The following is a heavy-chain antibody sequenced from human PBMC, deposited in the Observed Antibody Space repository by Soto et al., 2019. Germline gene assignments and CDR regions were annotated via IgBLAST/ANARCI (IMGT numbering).Heavy chain of an antibody. D-gene: IGHD1-26*01. CDR3: ARGGGSYYAVPVDY. CDR2: INPNSGGT. CDR1: GYTFTGYY. J-gene: IGHJ4*02. Sequence: GASVKVSCKASGYTFTGYYMHWARQAPGQGLEWMGWINPNSGGTNYAQKFQGWVTMTRDTSISTAYMELSRLRSDDTAVYYCARGGGSYYAVPVDYWGQGTLVTVSS. V-gene: IGHV1-2*04.